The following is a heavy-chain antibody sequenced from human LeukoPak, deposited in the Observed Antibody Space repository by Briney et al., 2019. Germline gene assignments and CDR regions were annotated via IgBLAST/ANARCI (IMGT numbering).Heavy chain of an antibody. CDR2: ISGSGRSI. D-gene: IGHD2-2*01. CDR3: ARDMGYCSSSNCYTYYLDY. Sequence: PGGSLRLFCVASGLKFSRFEMNWGRQDPGEGLEWDSYISGSGRSIYYADSVKGRFTISRDNAKNSLYLQMNSLRGKDAAVYYCARDMGYCSSSNCYTYYLDYWGQGTLVTVSS. J-gene: IGHJ4*02. V-gene: IGHV3-48*03. CDR1: GLKFSRFE.